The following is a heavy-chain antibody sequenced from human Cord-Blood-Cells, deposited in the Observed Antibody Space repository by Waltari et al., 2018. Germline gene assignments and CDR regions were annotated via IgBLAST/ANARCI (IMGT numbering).Heavy chain of an antibody. Sequence: QVQLVQSGAEVKKPGASVRVSCKASGYTFTSYAMHWVRQAPGQRREWMGWINAGNGNTKYSQKFQGRGTITRDTSASTAYMELSSLRSEDTAVYYCARPYSSSWYFDYWGQGTLVTVSS. V-gene: IGHV1-3*01. CDR2: INAGNGNT. J-gene: IGHJ4*02. D-gene: IGHD6-13*01. CDR1: GYTFTSYA. CDR3: ARPYSSSWYFDY.